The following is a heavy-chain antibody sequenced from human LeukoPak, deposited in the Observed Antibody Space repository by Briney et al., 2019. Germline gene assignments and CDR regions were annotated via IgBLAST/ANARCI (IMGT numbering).Heavy chain of an antibody. CDR2: ISGSGGST. V-gene: IGHV3-23*01. Sequence: GGSLRLSCAASGFTFSSYAMSWVRQAPGKGLEWVSAISGSGGSTYYADSVKGRFTISRDNSKNTLYLQMNSLRAEDTAVYYCAKDLYDSSGYDMYYYYYGMDVWGQGTTVTVSS. CDR3: AKDLYDSSGYDMYYYYYGMDV. D-gene: IGHD3-22*01. CDR1: GFTFSSYA. J-gene: IGHJ6*02.